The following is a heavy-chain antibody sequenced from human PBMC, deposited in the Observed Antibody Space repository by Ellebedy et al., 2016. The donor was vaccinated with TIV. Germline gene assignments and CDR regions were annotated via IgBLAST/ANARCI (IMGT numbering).Heavy chain of an antibody. CDR3: ARAGRSSGWSYGMDV. Sequence: ASVKVSCKASGGTFGSYAISWVRQAPGQGLEWMGWLSPYNGHTNYAQKLQGRVTMTTDTSTSTAYMELRSLRSDDTAVYYCARAGRSSGWSYGMDVWGQGTTVTVSS. J-gene: IGHJ6*02. CDR2: LSPYNGHT. V-gene: IGHV1-18*01. CDR1: GGTFGSYA. D-gene: IGHD6-19*01.